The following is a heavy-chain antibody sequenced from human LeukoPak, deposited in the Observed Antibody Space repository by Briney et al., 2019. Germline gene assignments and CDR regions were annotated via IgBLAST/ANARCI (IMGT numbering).Heavy chain of an antibody. Sequence: ASVKVSCKASGYTFTSYYMHWVRQAPGQGLEWMGIINPSGGSTSYAQKFQGRVTMTRDTSTSTVYMELSSLRSEDTAVYYCARVRLRYFDWLFDWGFDYWGQGTLVTVSS. V-gene: IGHV1-46*01. CDR3: ARVRLRYFDWLFDWGFDY. D-gene: IGHD3-9*01. CDR1: GYTFTSYY. J-gene: IGHJ4*02. CDR2: INPSGGST.